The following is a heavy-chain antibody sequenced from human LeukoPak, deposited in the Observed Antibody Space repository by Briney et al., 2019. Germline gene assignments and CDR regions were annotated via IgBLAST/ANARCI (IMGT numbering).Heavy chain of an antibody. D-gene: IGHD1-14*01. Sequence: PGGSLRLSCAASGFTVSSNYMSWVRQAPGKGLEWVSVIYSGGSTYYADSVKGRFTISRDNAKNSLYLQMNSLRAEDTAVYYCARDLTGLLDYWGQGTLVTVSS. J-gene: IGHJ4*02. CDR1: GFTVSSNY. CDR2: IYSGGST. CDR3: ARDLTGLLDY. V-gene: IGHV3-53*01.